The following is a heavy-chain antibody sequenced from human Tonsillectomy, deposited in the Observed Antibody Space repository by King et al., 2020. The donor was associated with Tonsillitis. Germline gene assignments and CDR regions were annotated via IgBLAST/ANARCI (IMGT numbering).Heavy chain of an antibody. Sequence: VQLVESGGGVVQPGRSLRLSCAASGFIFSSYGMHWVRQAPGKGLEWVAVIWFYGSKKYYADSVKGRFTISRDNSKNTLYLEMNSLRAEDTAIYYCARYNTGHSDYWGQGTLVTVSS. CDR2: IWFYGSKK. CDR1: GFIFSSYG. J-gene: IGHJ4*02. CDR3: ARYNTGHSDY. V-gene: IGHV3-33*01. D-gene: IGHD1-14*01.